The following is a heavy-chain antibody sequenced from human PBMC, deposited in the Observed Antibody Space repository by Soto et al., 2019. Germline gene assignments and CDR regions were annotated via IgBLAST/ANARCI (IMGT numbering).Heavy chain of an antibody. J-gene: IGHJ3*02. CDR1: GGSISTYY. CDR3: ARQIGDDPFDI. V-gene: IGHV4-59*01. CDR2: IYRTGST. Sequence: SETLSLTCTVSGGSISTYYWNWIRQSPGKGLEWIGYIYRTGSTYYNPSLNGRVAISLDTSRNKFSLKLSSVTAADTAVYFCARQIGDDPFDIWGQGTMVTVSS. D-gene: IGHD3-3*01.